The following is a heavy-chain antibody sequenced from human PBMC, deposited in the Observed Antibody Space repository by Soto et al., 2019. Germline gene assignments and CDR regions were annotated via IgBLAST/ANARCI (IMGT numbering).Heavy chain of an antibody. J-gene: IGHJ5*02. D-gene: IGHD2-2*01. CDR2: MNPKSGHT. V-gene: IGHV1-8*01. CDR1: GYTFTSHD. CDR3: ASDMSTT. Sequence: QVQLVQSGAEVKKPGASVKVSCKASGYTFTSHDINWMRQATGQGLEWMGWMNPKSGHTNYAQKFQGRVTMTRDTSISTAYMELTNLRSEDTAIYYCASDMSTTWGQGTLVTVSS.